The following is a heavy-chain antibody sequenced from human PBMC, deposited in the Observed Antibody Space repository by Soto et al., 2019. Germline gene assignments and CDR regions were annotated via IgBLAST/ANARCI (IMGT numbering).Heavy chain of an antibody. CDR2: IYHSGST. V-gene: IGHV4-4*02. D-gene: IGHD2-2*01. Sequence: QVQLQESGPGLVKPSGTLSLTCAVSGGSISSSNWWSWVRQPPGKGLERIGEIYHSGSTNYNPSLKGRVTITVETSKTQFSLKLSSVTAADTAVYYCARTVYSGTNHDYWGQGTLVTVSS. CDR1: GGSISSSNW. J-gene: IGHJ4*02. CDR3: ARTVYSGTNHDY.